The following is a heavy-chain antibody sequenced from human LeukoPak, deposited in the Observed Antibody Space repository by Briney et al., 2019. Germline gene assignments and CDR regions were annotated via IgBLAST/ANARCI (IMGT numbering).Heavy chain of an antibody. CDR3: ARDSKDIVVVPADDY. V-gene: IGHV1-18*01. J-gene: IGHJ4*02. Sequence: GASVKVSCRASGYTFTSYGISWVRQAPGQGLEWMGWISAYNGNTNYAQKLQGRVTMTTDTSTSTAYMELRSLRSDDTAVYYCARDSKDIVVVPADDYWGQGTLVTVSS. CDR2: ISAYNGNT. D-gene: IGHD2-2*01. CDR1: GYTFTSYG.